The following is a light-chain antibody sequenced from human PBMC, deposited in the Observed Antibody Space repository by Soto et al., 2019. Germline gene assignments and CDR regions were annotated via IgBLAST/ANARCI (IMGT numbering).Light chain of an antibody. CDR1: QSVSSN. CDR2: GAS. V-gene: IGKV3-15*01. Sequence: EIVMTQSPATLSVSPGERATLSCRASQSVSSNLAWYQQKPGQAPRLLIYGASTRATGIPARFSGSGSGTAFTLTFSSLQSEDFAVYYCQQYNNWPRGTFGQGTKVEIK. J-gene: IGKJ1*01. CDR3: QQYNNWPRGT.